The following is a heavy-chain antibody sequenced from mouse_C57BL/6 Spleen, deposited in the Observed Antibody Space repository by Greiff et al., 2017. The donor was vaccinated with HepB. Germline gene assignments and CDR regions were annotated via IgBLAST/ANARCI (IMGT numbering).Heavy chain of an antibody. CDR2: INPNYGTT. CDR1: GYSFTDYN. D-gene: IGHD2-2*01. V-gene: IGHV1-39*01. CDR3: AKSDGYDSYYYAMDY. J-gene: IGHJ4*01. Sequence: EVQLQQSGPELVKPGASVKISCKASGYSFTDYNMNWVKQSNGKSLEWIGVINPNYGTTSYNQKFKGKATLTVDQSSSTAYMQLNSLTSEDSAVYYCAKSDGYDSYYYAMDYWGQGTSVTVSS.